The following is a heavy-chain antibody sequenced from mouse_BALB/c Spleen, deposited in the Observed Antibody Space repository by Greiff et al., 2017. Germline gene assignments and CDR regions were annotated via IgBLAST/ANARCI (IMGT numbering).Heavy chain of an antibody. Sequence: QVHVKQSGAELVRPGSSVKISCKASGYAFSSYWMNWVKQRPGQGLEWIGQIYPGDGDTNYNGKFKGKATLTADKSSSTAYMQLSSLTSEDSAVYFCARRGLTFDYWGQGTTLTVSS. J-gene: IGHJ2*01. CDR1: GYAFSSYW. V-gene: IGHV1-80*01. CDR2: IYPGDGDT. CDR3: ARRGLTFDY. D-gene: IGHD3-1*01.